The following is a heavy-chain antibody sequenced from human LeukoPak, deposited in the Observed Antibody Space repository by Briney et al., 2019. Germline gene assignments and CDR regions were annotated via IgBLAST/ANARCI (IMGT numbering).Heavy chain of an antibody. V-gene: IGHV1-46*01. CDR1: GYTFTNYY. D-gene: IGHD1-26*01. Sequence: ASVKVSCKVSGYTFTNYYMHWVRQAPGQGLEWLGLITPSGGSTWYAQKFQGRVTMTRDMSTSTVYMDLSTLRSEDTAVYYCARSRWELLVYFDYWGQGTLVTVSS. J-gene: IGHJ4*02. CDR2: ITPSGGST. CDR3: ARSRWELLVYFDY.